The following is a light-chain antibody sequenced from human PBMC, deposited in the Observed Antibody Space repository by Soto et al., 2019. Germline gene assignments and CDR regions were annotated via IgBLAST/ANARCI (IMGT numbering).Light chain of an antibody. CDR1: QIVSSN. V-gene: IGKV3-15*01. CDR3: QQYNNWPPWT. Sequence: EIVMTQSPATLSVSPGERATLSCRASQIVSSNLAWYQQKPGQAPRLLIYCASTRATGIPARFSGSGSGTEFTLTISSLQSEDFAVYYCQQYNNWPPWTFGQGTKVEIK. CDR2: CAS. J-gene: IGKJ1*01.